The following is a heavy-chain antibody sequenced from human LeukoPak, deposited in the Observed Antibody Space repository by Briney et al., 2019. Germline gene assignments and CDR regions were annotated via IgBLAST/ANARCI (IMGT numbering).Heavy chain of an antibody. V-gene: IGHV3-30*18. Sequence: GGSLRLSCAASGFTFSSYGMHWVRQAPGKGLEWVAVISYDGSNKYYADSVKGRFTISRDNSKNTLYLQMNSLRAEDTAVYYCANKLLGWGQGTLFSVAS. CDR3: ANKLLG. CDR1: GFTFSSYG. D-gene: IGHD3-16*01. CDR2: ISYDGSNK. J-gene: IGHJ4*02.